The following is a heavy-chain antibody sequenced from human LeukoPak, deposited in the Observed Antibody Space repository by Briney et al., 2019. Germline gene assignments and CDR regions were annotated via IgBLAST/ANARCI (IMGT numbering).Heavy chain of an antibody. V-gene: IGHV3-33*06. CDR1: GFTFSSYG. CDR3: AKELIVGAITGFDY. CDR2: IWYDGSNK. D-gene: IGHD1-26*01. J-gene: IGHJ4*02. Sequence: PGGSPRLSCAASGFTFSSYGMHWVRQAPGKGLEWVAVIWYDGSNKYYADSVKGRFTISRDNSKNTLYLQMNSLRAEDTAVYYCAKELIVGAITGFDYWGQGTLVTVSS.